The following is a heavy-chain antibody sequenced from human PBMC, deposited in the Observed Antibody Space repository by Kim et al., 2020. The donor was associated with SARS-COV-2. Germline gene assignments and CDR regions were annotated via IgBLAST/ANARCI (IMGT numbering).Heavy chain of an antibody. J-gene: IGHJ4*02. V-gene: IGHV7-4-1*02. D-gene: IGHD3-9*01. CDR2: TGNP. Sequence: TGNPTYTHGFTGRFVFSLDTSVSTAYLQISSLKAEDTAVYYCAREGGYDILHWGQGTLVTVSS. CDR3: AREGGYDILH.